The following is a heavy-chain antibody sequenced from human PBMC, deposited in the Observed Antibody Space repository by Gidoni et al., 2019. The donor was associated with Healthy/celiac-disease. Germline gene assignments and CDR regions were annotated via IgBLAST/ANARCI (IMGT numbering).Heavy chain of an antibody. D-gene: IGHD2-2*01. CDR2: ST. J-gene: IGHJ4*02. V-gene: IGHV4-31*02. Sequence: STYYNPSLKSRVTISVDTSKNQFSLKLSSVTAADTAVYYCARAAYCSSTSCYADRYYFDYWGQGTLVTVSS. CDR3: ARAAYCSSTSCYADRYYFDY.